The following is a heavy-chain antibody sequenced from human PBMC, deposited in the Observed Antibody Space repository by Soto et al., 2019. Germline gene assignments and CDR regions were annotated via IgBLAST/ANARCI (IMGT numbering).Heavy chain of an antibody. CDR2: LYPNGRA. CDR3: ARGLGREYQDNRNYFHLDY. D-gene: IGHD1-20*01. CDR1: GFTLSSNY. Sequence: GGPLRPSCTAPGFTLSSNYLTWVRQAPGEGLKWVSVLYPNGRAFYADSVKGRFTISTDNSQNSVYLLMNTLRAEDTAIYCCARGLGREYQDNRNYFHLDYWGQGTLVTVSS. J-gene: IGHJ4*02. V-gene: IGHV3-53*01.